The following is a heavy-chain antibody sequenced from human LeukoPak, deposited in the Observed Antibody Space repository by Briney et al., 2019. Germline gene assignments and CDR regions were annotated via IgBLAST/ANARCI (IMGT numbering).Heavy chain of an antibody. J-gene: IGHJ4*02. Sequence: PGGSLRLSCAASGFIFTNAWMSWVRQAPGKGLEWVGRIKSKIDDGTTDYAAPVNGRFTISRDDSKNTLFLQMNNLKTEDTAVYYCMTDYPLGNWGQGTLVTVSS. V-gene: IGHV3-15*01. D-gene: IGHD7-27*01. CDR1: GFIFTNAW. CDR3: MTDYPLGN. CDR2: IKSKIDDGTT.